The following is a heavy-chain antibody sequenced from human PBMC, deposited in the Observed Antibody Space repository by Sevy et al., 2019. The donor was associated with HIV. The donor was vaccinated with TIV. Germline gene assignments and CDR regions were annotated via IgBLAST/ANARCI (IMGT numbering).Heavy chain of an antibody. V-gene: IGHV1-69*13. J-gene: IGHJ3*02. D-gene: IGHD3-16*02. CDR3: ARSVSGSYRYDAFDI. CDR2: IIPIFGTA. CDR1: GGTFSSYA. Sequence: ASVKVSCKASGGTFSSYAISWVRQAPGQGLEWMGGIIPIFGTANYAQKFQGRVTITADESTSTADMELSSLRSEDTAVYYCARSVSGSYRYDAFDIWGQGTMVTVSS.